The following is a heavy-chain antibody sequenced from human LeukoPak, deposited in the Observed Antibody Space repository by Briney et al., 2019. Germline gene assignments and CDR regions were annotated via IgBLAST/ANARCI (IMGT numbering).Heavy chain of an antibody. CDR1: GFIFSKYG. CDR2: IWYDGSNK. Sequence: GGSLRLSCAASGFIFSKYGMHWVRQAPGKGLEWVAVIWYDGSNKYYADSVKGRFTISRDNSKNTLYLQMNSLRAEDTAVYYCARDRRATALDYWGQGTLVTVSS. D-gene: IGHD2-21*02. J-gene: IGHJ4*02. CDR3: ARDRRATALDY. V-gene: IGHV3-33*08.